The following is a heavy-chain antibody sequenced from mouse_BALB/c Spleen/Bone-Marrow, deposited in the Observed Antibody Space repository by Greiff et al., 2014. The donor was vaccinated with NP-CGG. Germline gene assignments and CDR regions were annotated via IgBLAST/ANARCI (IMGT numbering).Heavy chain of an antibody. CDR2: IDAANGNT. J-gene: IGHJ4*01. Sequence: DVQLVESGAEFVKPGASVKLSCTASGFNIKDTYMYWVKQSPEKGLEWVGRIDAANGNTKYDTKFQGKATITADTSSNTAYLQLSSMTAEDTAVYYCARGKKHYAMDYWGQGTSVTVSS. V-gene: IGHV14-3*02. CDR3: ARGKKHYAMDY. CDR1: GFNIKDTY.